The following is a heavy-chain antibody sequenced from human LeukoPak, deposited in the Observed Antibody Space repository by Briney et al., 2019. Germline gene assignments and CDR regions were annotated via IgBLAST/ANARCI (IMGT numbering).Heavy chain of an antibody. J-gene: IGHJ4*02. V-gene: IGHV3-30*18. CDR3: AKEYGDYFPFDY. Sequence: GGSLRLSCAASGFTFSSYGMHWVRQAPGKGLEWVAVISYDGSNKYYADSVKGRFTISRDNSKNTLYLQMNSLRAEDTAVYYCAKEYGDYFPFDYWGQGTLVTVSS. CDR1: GFTFSSYG. CDR2: ISYDGSNK. D-gene: IGHD4-17*01.